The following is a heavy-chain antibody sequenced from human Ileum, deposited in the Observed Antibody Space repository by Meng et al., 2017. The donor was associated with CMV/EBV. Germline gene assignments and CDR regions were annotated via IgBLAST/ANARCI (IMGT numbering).Heavy chain of an antibody. CDR3: ARGYDFWSGPDY. Sequence: CAASGFTFSRHAMHWVRQAPGKGLGWVAVISYDGNNKYYAGSVKDRFTISRGNSENTLYLQMNSLRPEDTAVYYCARGYDFWSGPDYWGQGTLVTVSS. CDR1: GFTFSRHA. V-gene: IGHV3-30-3*01. J-gene: IGHJ4*02. D-gene: IGHD3-3*01. CDR2: ISYDGNNK.